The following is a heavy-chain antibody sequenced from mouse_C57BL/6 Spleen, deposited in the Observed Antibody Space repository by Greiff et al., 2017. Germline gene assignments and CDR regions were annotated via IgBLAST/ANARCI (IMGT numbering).Heavy chain of an antibody. Sequence: EVKLVESGPGLVKPSQSLSLTCSVTGYSITSGYYWNWIRQFPGNKLEWMGYISYDGSNNYNPSLKNRISITRDTSKNQFFLKLNSVTTEDTATYYCAREGDGYYGEYFDVWGTGTTVTVSS. CDR2: ISYDGSN. CDR3: AREGDGYYGEYFDV. CDR1: GYSITSGYY. J-gene: IGHJ1*03. V-gene: IGHV3-6*01. D-gene: IGHD2-3*01.